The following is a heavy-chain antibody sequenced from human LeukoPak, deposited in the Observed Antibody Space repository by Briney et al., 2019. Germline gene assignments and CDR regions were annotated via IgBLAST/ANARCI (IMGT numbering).Heavy chain of an antibody. CDR2: IRSKANSYAT. D-gene: IGHD2-2*01. CDR1: GFTFSGSA. Sequence: GGSLKLSCAASGFTFSGSAMHWVRQASGEGLEWVGRIRSKANSYATAYAASVKGRFTISRDDSKNTAYLQMNSLKTEDTAVYYCTSIVPAAPNYGMDVWGKGTTVTVSS. V-gene: IGHV3-73*01. J-gene: IGHJ6*04. CDR3: TSIVPAAPNYGMDV.